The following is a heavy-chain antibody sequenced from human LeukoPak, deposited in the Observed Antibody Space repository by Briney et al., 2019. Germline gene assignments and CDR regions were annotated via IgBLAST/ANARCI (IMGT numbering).Heavy chain of an antibody. V-gene: IGHV4-38-2*02. D-gene: IGHD2-21*02. CDR1: GYPISSGYY. CDR3: ARYRNCGSDCYDAFDI. J-gene: IGHJ3*02. Sequence: SETLSLTCTVSGYPISSGYYWGWIRQPPGKGLEWIGGIYHRGSTYYNPSLKSRVTISVDTSKNQFSLKLNSVTAADTAVYYCARYRNCGSDCYDAFDIWGQGTMDTVSS. CDR2: IYHRGST.